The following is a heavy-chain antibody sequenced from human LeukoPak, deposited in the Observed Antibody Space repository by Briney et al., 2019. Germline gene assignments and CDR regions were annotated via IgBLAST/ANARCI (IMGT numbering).Heavy chain of an antibody. CDR3: ARDNQRTGRGPSPRQYYFGLDV. Sequence: SETLSLTCTVSGTSLSRYHWTWIRQSAGKGLEWIGRVFSNGTIDYNPSLKTRVTTAVDSSNNQVSLRLPSVTAADTAVYYCARDNQRTGRGPSPRQYYFGLDVWGQGTTVTVSS. V-gene: IGHV4-4*07. CDR1: GTSLSRYH. D-gene: IGHD2-15*01. J-gene: IGHJ6*02. CDR2: VFSNGTI.